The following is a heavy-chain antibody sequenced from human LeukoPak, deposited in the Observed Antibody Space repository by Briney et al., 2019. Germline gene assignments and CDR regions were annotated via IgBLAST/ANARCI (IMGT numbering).Heavy chain of an antibody. V-gene: IGHV3-11*03. CDR1: GFSFSDYY. D-gene: IGHD6-13*01. CDR3: ARTLVAAPGSKGGP. CDR2: ISGSSSYT. J-gene: IGHJ5*02. Sequence: GGSLRLSCAASGFSFSDYYMSWLRQATGKGLEWVSYISGSSSYTDYADSVKGRFTISRDNAKNSLYLQMNSLRVEDTAVYYCARTLVAAPGSKGGPWGQGTLVTVSS.